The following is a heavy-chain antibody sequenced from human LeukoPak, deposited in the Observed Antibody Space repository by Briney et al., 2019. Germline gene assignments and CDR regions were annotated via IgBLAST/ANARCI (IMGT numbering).Heavy chain of an antibody. Sequence: IPGGSLRLSCAASGFRFSDYYMNWFRQTPGKGPEWLSYISHSGATVQYADSVRGRFTVSRDNHKNTLYLQMTSLRVEDTAVYYCARDGAYDDASGYRADFWGQGTLVTVSS. D-gene: IGHD3-22*01. V-gene: IGHV3-11*01. CDR3: ARDGAYDDASGYRADF. CDR1: GFRFSDYY. CDR2: ISHSGATV. J-gene: IGHJ4*02.